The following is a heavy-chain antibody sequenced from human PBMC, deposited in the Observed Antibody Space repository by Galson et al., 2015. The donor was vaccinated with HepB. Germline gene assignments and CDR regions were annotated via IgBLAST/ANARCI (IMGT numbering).Heavy chain of an antibody. Sequence: LRLSCAASGFTFSSYWMHWVRQAPGKGLVWVSRINSDGSSTTYADSVKGRFTISRDNARNMLYLQMNSLRAEDTAVYYCARDGTGGRGWYFDFWGRGTLVTVSS. CDR3: ARDGTGGRGWYFDF. CDR1: GFTFSSYW. D-gene: IGHD1-14*01. V-gene: IGHV3-74*01. CDR2: INSDGSST. J-gene: IGHJ2*01.